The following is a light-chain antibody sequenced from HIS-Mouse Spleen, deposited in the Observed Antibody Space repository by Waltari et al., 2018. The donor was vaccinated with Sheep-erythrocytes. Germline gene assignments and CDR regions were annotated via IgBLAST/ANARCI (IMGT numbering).Light chain of an antibody. CDR3: CSYAGSYTWG. CDR1: SSDVGGYNY. CDR2: DVS. V-gene: IGLV2-11*01. J-gene: IGLJ3*02. Sequence: QSALTQPRSVSGSPGQSVTISCTGTSSDVGGYNYVSWYQQHPGKAPKLMIYDVSKRPSGVHDRFSGSKSVYTASLTISGLPAEDEADYYCCSYAGSYTWGFGGGTKLTVL.